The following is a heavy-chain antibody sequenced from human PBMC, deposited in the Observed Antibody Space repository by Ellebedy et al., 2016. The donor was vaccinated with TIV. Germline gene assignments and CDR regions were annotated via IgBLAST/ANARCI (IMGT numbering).Heavy chain of an antibody. CDR2: IYYSGST. J-gene: IGHJ4*02. CDR1: GDSISSGDYY. V-gene: IGHV4-30-4*01. CDR3: AREDSSGYYHYFDY. D-gene: IGHD3-22*01. Sequence: MPSETLSLTCTVSGDSISSGDYYWSWVRQPPGKGLEWIGYIYYSGSTYYNPSLKSRVTISVDTAKNQFSLKLSSVTAADTAVYYCAREDSSGYYHYFDYWGQGTLVTVSS.